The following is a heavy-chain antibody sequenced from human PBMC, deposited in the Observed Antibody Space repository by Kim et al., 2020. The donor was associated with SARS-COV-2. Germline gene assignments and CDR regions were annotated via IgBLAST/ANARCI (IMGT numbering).Heavy chain of an antibody. CDR2: VSPIDSDA. J-gene: IGHJ4*02. D-gene: IGHD6-6*01. Sequence: GESLKISCQGSGYSFSTYWIAWVRQVPGKGLEWMGIVSPIDSDARYNPSFQGQVTLSADRSINTAYLEWGSLKASDTAIYYCARRLYVSSSSDYVDSWGQGTLVTVSS. CDR1: GYSFSTYW. V-gene: IGHV5-51*01. CDR3: ARRLYVSSSSDYVDS.